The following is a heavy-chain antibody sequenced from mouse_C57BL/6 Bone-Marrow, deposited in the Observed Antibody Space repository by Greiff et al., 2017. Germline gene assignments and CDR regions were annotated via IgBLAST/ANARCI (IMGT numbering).Heavy chain of an antibody. CDR2: IYPGGGYT. CDR3: AISPSCYYCSSYGWYFDV. CDR1: GYTFTNYW. V-gene: IGHV1-63*01. D-gene: IGHD1-1*01. J-gene: IGHJ1*03. Sequence: QVQLQQSGAELVRPGTSVKMSCKASGYTFTNYWIGWAKQRPGHGLEWIGDIYPGGGYTNYNEKFKGKATLTADKSSSTAYMQFSSLTSEVSAIYYCAISPSCYYCSSYGWYFDVWGTGTTVTVSS.